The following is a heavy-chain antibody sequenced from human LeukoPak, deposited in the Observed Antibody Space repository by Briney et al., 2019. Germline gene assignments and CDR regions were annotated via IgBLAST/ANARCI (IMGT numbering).Heavy chain of an antibody. CDR1: GFTFSSYS. Sequence: PGGSLRLSCAASGFTFSSYSMNWVRQAPGKGLEWVSSISSSSSYIYYADSVKGRFTISRDNAKNSLYLQMNSLRAEDTAVYYCARSCEGVVVITTPDYWGQGTLVTVSS. J-gene: IGHJ4*02. D-gene: IGHD3-22*01. CDR3: ARSCEGVVVITTPDY. V-gene: IGHV3-21*01. CDR2: ISSSSSYI.